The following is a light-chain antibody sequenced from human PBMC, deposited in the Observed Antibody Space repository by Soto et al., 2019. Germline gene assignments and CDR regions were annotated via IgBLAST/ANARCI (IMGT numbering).Light chain of an antibody. CDR1: SSDVGGYNF. CDR2: EVT. CDR3: SSYGGSNNFV. V-gene: IGLV2-8*01. Sequence: QSMLTQPPSAAGSAGQSVTISCTGTSSDVGGYNFVSWYQHFPGKAPKLIIYEVTKRPSGVPDRFSGSKSGNTASLTVSGLQTDDEADYYCSSYGGSNNFVFGTGTKVTVL. J-gene: IGLJ1*01.